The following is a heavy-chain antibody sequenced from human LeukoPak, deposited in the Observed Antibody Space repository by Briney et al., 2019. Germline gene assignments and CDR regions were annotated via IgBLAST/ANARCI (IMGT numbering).Heavy chain of an antibody. CDR1: GFTFSSYA. CDR3: ARHYWGHLDY. D-gene: IGHD7-27*01. J-gene: IGHJ4*02. Sequence: GRSLRLSCAASGFTFSSYARHWVRQARGKGLEWVAVISYDGSNKYYADSVKGRFTVSRDNSKNTLYLQMNSLRAEDTAVYYCARHYWGHLDYWGQGTLVTVSS. V-gene: IGHV3-30-3*01. CDR2: ISYDGSNK.